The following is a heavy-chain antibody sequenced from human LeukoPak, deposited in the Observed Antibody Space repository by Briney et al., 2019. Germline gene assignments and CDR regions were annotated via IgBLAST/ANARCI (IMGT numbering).Heavy chain of an antibody. Sequence: GGSLRLSCEVFGFTFSTSAMSWVRQAPGKGLEWVSGIRASDETTYYVDSVKGRFTVSRDNSKNTLYLQMNSLRVEDTAVYYRRFYTSGSDYWGQGTLVTVSS. D-gene: IGHD3-22*01. V-gene: IGHV3-23*01. CDR1: GFTFSTSA. J-gene: IGHJ4*02. CDR3: RFYTSGSDY. CDR2: IRASDETT.